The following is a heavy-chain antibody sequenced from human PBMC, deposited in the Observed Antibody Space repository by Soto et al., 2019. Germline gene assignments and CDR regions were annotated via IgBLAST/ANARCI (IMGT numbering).Heavy chain of an antibody. V-gene: IGHV4-34*01. CDR2: INHSGRV. CDR1: GGSFSGHS. J-gene: IGHJ5*01. CDR3: STRAYDTNGYYRFDP. Sequence: QVQLQQWGAGLLKPSETLSLTGAVYGGSFSGHSWTCIRQSPGKGLEWIGDINHSGRVNYSPPLKSRVTISLDTSKNQFSLTLSAVTAADTAMYYCSTRAYDTNGYYRFDPWGQGTLVTVSS. D-gene: IGHD3-22*01.